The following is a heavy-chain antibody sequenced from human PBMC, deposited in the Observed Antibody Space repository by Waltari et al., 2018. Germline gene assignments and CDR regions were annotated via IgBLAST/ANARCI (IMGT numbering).Heavy chain of an antibody. CDR1: GYSFTSYW. D-gene: IGHD2-15*01. J-gene: IGHJ6*03. CDR3: ASSGACSGGSCYSGYMDV. Sequence: EVQLVQSGAEVNKPGESLKISCKGSGYSFTSYWIGWVRQMPGQGLEWMGIIYPGDSDTRYSPSFQGQVTISADKSISTAYLQWSSLKASDTAMYYCASSGACSGGSCYSGYMDVWGKGTTVTVSS. V-gene: IGHV5-51*01. CDR2: IYPGDSDT.